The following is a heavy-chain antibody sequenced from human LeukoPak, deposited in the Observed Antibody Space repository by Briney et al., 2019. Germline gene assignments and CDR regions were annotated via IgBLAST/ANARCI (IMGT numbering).Heavy chain of an antibody. Sequence: GGSLRLSCAASGFTFSAYIMNWVRQAPGKGLEWVSSISSSSTYIYYADSVKGRFTISRDNAKNSLYLQMNSLRDEDTAVYYCARRKDSDYWGQGTLVTVSS. CDR2: ISSSSTYI. CDR3: ARRKDSDY. V-gene: IGHV3-21*01. D-gene: IGHD1-14*01. J-gene: IGHJ4*02. CDR1: GFTFSAYI.